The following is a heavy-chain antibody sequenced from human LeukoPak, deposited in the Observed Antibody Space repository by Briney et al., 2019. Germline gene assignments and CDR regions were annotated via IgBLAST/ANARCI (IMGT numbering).Heavy chain of an antibody. V-gene: IGHV3-23*01. D-gene: IGHD3-10*01. CDR2: ISGSGGST. J-gene: IGHJ4*02. CDR1: GFTFSSYA. CDR3: AKATMVRGVIRLFDY. Sequence: GGSLRLSCAASGFTFSSYAMSWVRQAPGKGLEWVSAISGSGGSTYYADSVKGRFTISRDNYKNTLYLQMNSLRAEDTAVYYCAKATMVRGVIRLFDYWGQGSLVTVSS.